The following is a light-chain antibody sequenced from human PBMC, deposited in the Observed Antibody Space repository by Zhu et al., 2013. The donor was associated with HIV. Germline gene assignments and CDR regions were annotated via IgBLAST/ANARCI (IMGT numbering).Light chain of an antibody. J-gene: IGKJ4*01. CDR2: GAS. CDR3: QQYGKSPLT. V-gene: IGKV3-20*01. Sequence: EILLTQSPGTLSLSPGERATLSCRASQSVRSSYLAWYQQKPGQAPRLLISGASTRATGIPDRFSGGGSGTDFTLTISRLEPEDFAVYYCQQYGKSPLTFGGGTTVEIK. CDR1: QSVRSSY.